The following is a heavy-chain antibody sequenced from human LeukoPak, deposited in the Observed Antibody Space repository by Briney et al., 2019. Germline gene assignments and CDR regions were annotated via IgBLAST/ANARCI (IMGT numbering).Heavy chain of an antibody. Sequence: SETLSLTCTVSGGSIGSGDYDWRWIRQPPGKGLEGIGYIYYSGSTYYNPSLKSRVTISVDTSKNQFSMKLSSVTAADTAVYYCARGGYSYGHFDYWGQGTLVTVSS. D-gene: IGHD5-18*01. V-gene: IGHV4-30-4*01. CDR2: IYYSGST. CDR1: GGSIGSGDYD. J-gene: IGHJ4*02. CDR3: ARGGYSYGHFDY.